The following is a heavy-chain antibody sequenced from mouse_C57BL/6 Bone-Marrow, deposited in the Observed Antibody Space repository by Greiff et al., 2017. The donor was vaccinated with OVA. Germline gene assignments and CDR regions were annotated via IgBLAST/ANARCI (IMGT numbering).Heavy chain of an antibody. D-gene: IGHD2-5*01. CDR3: TSGYSNYYAMDY. CDR1: GYTFTDYE. V-gene: IGHV1-15*01. CDR2: IDPETGGT. J-gene: IGHJ4*01. Sequence: QVQLKQSGAEPVRPVASVTLSCKASGYTFTDYEMHWVKQTPVHGLEWIGAIDPETGGTAYNQKFKGKATLTADKSSSTAYMELRSLTSEDSAVYYCTSGYSNYYAMDYWGQGTSVTVSS.